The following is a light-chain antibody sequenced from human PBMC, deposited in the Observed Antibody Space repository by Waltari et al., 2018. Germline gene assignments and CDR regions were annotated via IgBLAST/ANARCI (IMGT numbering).Light chain of an antibody. Sequence: SSELTRDPAVSVALGQTVRITCQGDSLRIYYVSWFLQKPGQSPALVIYGKNSRPSGIPDRFSASSSGSTASLTIIGAQAEDEADYYCHSRDISGDVLIGGGTKLTVV. CDR1: SLRIYY. J-gene: IGLJ2*01. CDR2: GKN. CDR3: HSRDISGDVL. V-gene: IGLV3-19*01.